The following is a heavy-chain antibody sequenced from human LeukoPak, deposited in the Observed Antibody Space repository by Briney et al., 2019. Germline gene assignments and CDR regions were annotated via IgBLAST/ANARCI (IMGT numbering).Heavy chain of an antibody. J-gene: IGHJ2*01. CDR1: GVSISSYY. CDR3: AGSGSGSYYSPWYFDL. Sequence: SETLSLTCTVSGVSISSYYWSWIRQPPGKGLEWIGYIYYSGGTNYNPSLKSRVTISVDTSKNQFSLRLSSVTAADTAVYYCAGSGSGSYYSPWYFDLWGRGTLVTVSS. CDR2: IYYSGGT. D-gene: IGHD3-10*01. V-gene: IGHV4-59*01.